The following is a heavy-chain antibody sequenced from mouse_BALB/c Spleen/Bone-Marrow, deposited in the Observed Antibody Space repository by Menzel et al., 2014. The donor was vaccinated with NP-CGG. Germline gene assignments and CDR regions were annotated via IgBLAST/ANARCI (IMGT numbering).Heavy chain of an antibody. Sequence: EVKLVEPGGGLVKPGGSLKLSCAASGFTFSSYTMSWVRQTPEKRLEWVATISSGGGNTYYPDSVKGRFTISRDNAKNNLYLQMSSLRSEDTALYYCARPAYYYGSNYAMDYWGQGTSVTVSS. CDR3: ARPAYYYGSNYAMDY. CDR2: ISSGGGNT. D-gene: IGHD1-1*01. J-gene: IGHJ4*01. CDR1: GFTFSSYT. V-gene: IGHV5-9*03.